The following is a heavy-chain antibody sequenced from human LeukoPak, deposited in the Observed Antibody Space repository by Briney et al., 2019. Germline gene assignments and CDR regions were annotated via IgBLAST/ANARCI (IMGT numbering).Heavy chain of an antibody. V-gene: IGHV4-39*07. CDR2: VYYTGST. CDR1: GGSISSSSYY. CDR3: AREKETYYYDSSGYYLIPYFDY. J-gene: IGHJ4*02. D-gene: IGHD3-22*01. Sequence: SETLSLTCSVSGGSISSSSYYWGWIRQPPGKGLEWIGTVYYTGSTYFHPSLKSRITMSIDTSKNQFSLKLSSVTAADTAVYYCAREKETYYYDSSGYYLIPYFDYWGQGTLVTVSS.